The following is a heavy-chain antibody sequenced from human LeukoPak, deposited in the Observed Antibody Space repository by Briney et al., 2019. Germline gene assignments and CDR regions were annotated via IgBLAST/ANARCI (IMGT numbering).Heavy chain of an antibody. V-gene: IGHV3-30*18. CDR2: ISYDGSNK. CDR1: GFTFSSYG. Sequence: GGSLRLSCAASGFTFSSYGMHWVRRAPGKGLEWVAVISYDGSNKYYADSVKGRFTISRDNSKNTLYLQMNSLRAEDTAVYYCAKEPSAAAGDYWGQGTLVTVSS. D-gene: IGHD6-13*01. J-gene: IGHJ4*02. CDR3: AKEPSAAAGDY.